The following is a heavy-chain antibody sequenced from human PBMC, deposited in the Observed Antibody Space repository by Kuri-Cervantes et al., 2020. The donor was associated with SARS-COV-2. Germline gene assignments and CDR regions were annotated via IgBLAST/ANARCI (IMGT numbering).Heavy chain of an antibody. J-gene: IGHJ6*03. CDR1: GFTFSSYA. V-gene: IGHV3-23*01. CDR2: ISGSGGST. D-gene: IGHD2-2*01. CDR3: ARGQYCSSTSCYGNYYYMDV. Sequence: GESLKIFCAASGFTFSSYAMSWVRQAPGKGLEWVSAISGSGGSTYYADSVKGRFTISRDNSKNTLYLQMNSLRAEDTAVYYCARGQYCSSTSCYGNYYYMDVWGKGTTVTVSS.